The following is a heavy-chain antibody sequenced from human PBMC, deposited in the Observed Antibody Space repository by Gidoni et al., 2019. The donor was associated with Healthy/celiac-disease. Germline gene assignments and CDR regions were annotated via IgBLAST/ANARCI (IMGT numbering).Heavy chain of an antibody. CDR3: ARHVRTRRWDETDLGEFDY. Sequence: QLQLQESGPGLVKPSETLSLTCTVSGGSISSSSYYWGWIRQPPGKGLEWIGSIYYSGSTYYNPSLKSRVTISVDTSKNQFSLKLSSVTAADTAVYYCARHVRTRRWDETDLGEFDYWGQGTLVTVSS. J-gene: IGHJ4*02. D-gene: IGHD1-26*01. CDR1: GGSISSSSYY. V-gene: IGHV4-39*01. CDR2: IYYSGST.